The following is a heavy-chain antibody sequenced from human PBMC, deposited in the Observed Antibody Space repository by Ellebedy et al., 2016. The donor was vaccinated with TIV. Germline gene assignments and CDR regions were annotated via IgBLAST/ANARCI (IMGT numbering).Heavy chain of an antibody. D-gene: IGHD4-17*01. CDR2: INAGNGNT. J-gene: IGHJ5*02. CDR3: ARDFGDTTFDP. V-gene: IGHV1-3*01. Sequence: ASVKVSCKASGYTFTNYAMHWVCQAPGQRLEWMGWINAGNGNTKYSQKFQGRVTITRDTSASTAYMELSSLRSEDTAVYFCARDFGDTTFDPWGQGTLVTVSS. CDR1: GYTFTNYA.